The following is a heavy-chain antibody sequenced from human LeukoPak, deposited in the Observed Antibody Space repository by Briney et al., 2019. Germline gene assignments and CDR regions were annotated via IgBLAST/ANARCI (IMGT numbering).Heavy chain of an antibody. CDR2: ISSSGSTI. D-gene: IGHD3-10*01. CDR3: PSLLWFGVGKGGMDV. J-gene: IGHJ6*04. Sequence: GGSLRLSCAASGFTFSSYEMNWVRQAPGKGLEWVSYISSSGSTIYYADSVKGRFTISRDNAKNSLYLQMNSLRAEDTAVYYCPSLLWFGVGKGGMDVWGKRTTVTVSS. CDR1: GFTFSSYE. V-gene: IGHV3-48*03.